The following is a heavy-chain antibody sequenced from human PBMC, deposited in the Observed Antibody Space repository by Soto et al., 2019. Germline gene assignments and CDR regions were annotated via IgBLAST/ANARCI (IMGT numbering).Heavy chain of an antibody. CDR1: GGSISSSSYY. J-gene: IGHJ5*02. V-gene: IGHV4-39*01. D-gene: IGHD3-10*01. CDR2: IYYSGST. CDR3: ATQNDAMVRGEGWFDP. Sequence: PSETLCLTCTVYGGSISSSSYYWGWIRQPPGKGLEWIGSIYYSGSTYYNPSLTSRVTISVDTSKNQFSPKLSSVTAADTAVYYCATQNDAMVRGEGWFDPWGQGTLVTVSS.